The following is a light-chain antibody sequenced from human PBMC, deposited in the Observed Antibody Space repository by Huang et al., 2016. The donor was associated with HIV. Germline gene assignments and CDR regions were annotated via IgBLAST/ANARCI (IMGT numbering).Light chain of an antibody. CDR3: LQDYNYPWT. CDR2: AAS. CDR1: QGIRND. Sequence: AIQMTQSPSYLSASVGDRVTITCRASQGIRNDLGWYQQKPGKDPKLLIYAASSLQSGVPAKVSGSGSGTDFTLTISSRQPEDFATYYCLQDYNYPWTFGQGTKVEIK. J-gene: IGKJ1*01. V-gene: IGKV1-6*01.